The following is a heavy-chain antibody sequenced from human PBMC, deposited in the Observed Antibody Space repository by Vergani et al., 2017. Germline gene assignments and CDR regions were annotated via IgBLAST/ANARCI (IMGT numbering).Heavy chain of an antibody. Sequence: QLQLQESGPGLVKPSATLSLTCSVSGASIRSSNYYWGWIRQPPGKGLEWIASIYYSGSTYYNPSLKSRVTISVDTSKNQLSLKLSSVPAADTAVYFCASHCTVEGVVKLGWIDPWGQGILVTVSS. CDR2: IYYSGST. CDR3: ASHCTVEGVVKLGWIDP. J-gene: IGHJ5*02. D-gene: IGHD4-23*01. CDR1: GASIRSSNYY. V-gene: IGHV4-39*01.